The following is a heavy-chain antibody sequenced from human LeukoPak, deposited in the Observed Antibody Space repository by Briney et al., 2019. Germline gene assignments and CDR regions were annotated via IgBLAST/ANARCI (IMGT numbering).Heavy chain of an antibody. D-gene: IGHD2-15*01. J-gene: IGHJ4*02. Sequence: PGGSLRLSCAASGFTFSGYSMNWVRQAPGKRLEWVSYISSRSDAIYYADSVKGRFTISRDNAKNSLFLQMNSLRAEDTAIYYCAREDPGRIAADCWGQGTLVTVSS. CDR2: ISSRSDAI. CDR1: GFTFSGYS. V-gene: IGHV3-48*01. CDR3: AREDPGRIAADC.